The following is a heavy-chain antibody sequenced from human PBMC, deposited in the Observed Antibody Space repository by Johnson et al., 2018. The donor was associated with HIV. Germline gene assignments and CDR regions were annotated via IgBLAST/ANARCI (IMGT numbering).Heavy chain of an antibody. CDR2: ISYDGSNK. CDR1: GFTLSNNA. CDR3: ARDQTYYYDTSGYQGAFDI. V-gene: IGHV3-30*04. J-gene: IGHJ3*02. D-gene: IGHD3-22*01. Sequence: QMLLVESGGGVVQPGRSLRLSCVASGFTLSNNAMHWVRQAPGKGLEWVAVISYDGSNKYYAHSVKGRFTISRDNARSTLYLQMNSLRPEDTAVYYCARDQTYYYDTSGYQGAFDIWGQGTMVSVSS.